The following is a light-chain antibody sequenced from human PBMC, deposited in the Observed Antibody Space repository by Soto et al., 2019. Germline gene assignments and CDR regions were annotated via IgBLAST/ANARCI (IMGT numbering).Light chain of an antibody. Sequence: NFMLTQPHSVSESPGKTVTISCTRSSGSIASNYVQWYQQCPGSAPTTVIYEDNQRPSGVPDRFSGSIDSSSNSASLTISGLKTEDEADYYCQSYDSSNPVVFGGGTQLTVL. J-gene: IGLJ2*01. V-gene: IGLV6-57*04. CDR1: SGSIASNY. CDR3: QSYDSSNPVV. CDR2: EDN.